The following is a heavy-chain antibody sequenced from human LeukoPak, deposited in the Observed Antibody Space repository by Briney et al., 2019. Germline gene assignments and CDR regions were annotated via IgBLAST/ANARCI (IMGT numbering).Heavy chain of an antibody. CDR3: ARAAYDFWSGYSAFDY. CDR1: GGSISSYY. D-gene: IGHD3-3*01. CDR2: IYYSGST. V-gene: IGHV4-59*01. Sequence: SETLSLTCTVSGGSISSYYWSWIRQPPGKGLEWIGYIYYSGSTNYNPSLKSRVTISVDTSKNQFSLKLSSVTAADTAVYYCARAAYDFWSGYSAFDYWGQGTLVTVSS. J-gene: IGHJ4*02.